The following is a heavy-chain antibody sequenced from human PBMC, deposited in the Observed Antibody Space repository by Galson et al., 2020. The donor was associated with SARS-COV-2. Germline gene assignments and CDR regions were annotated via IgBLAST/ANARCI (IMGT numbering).Heavy chain of an antibody. V-gene: IGHV1-2*06. J-gene: IGHJ4*02. CDR3: VRSSSGRGYYFED. D-gene: IGHD6-6*01. CDR2: INPNSGVT. Sequence: ASVKVSCKASGYSFTDYFLNWVRLAPGQGLEWMGRINPNSGVTNYAQRFQGRVTMTRDTSINTAYMEVSRLTPDDTAIFYCVRSSSGRGYYFEDWGQGTLVTVSS. CDR1: GYSFTDYF.